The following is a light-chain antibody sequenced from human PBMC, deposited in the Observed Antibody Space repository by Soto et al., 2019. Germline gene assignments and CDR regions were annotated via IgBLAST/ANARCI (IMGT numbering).Light chain of an antibody. J-gene: IGLJ1*01. CDR2: GNS. Sequence: QSVVTQPPSVSGTPGQRVTISCSGSSSNFRKTIVSWYQQLPGRAPKVVVYGNSQRPLGVPVRFSGSKSATSASLAISGLLPEDEAEYYCAAWDAGLFVFGSGTKLTVL. CDR1: SSNFRKTI. CDR3: AAWDAGLFV. V-gene: IGLV1-44*01.